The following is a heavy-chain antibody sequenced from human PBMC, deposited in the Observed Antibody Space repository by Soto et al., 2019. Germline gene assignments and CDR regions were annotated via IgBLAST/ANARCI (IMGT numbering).Heavy chain of an antibody. CDR1: GFTFSSYW. CDR3: ARDYSLRTYYFDY. D-gene: IGHD5-18*01. V-gene: IGHV3-7*01. CDR2: IKQDGSEN. J-gene: IGHJ4*02. Sequence: EVQLVESGGDLVQHGGSLRLSCAASGFTFSSYWMSWVRQAPGKGLEWVANIKQDGSENYYVDSVKGRFTISRDNAKNSLYLQMNSLRAEDAAVYYCARDYSLRTYYFDYWGQGTLVTVSS.